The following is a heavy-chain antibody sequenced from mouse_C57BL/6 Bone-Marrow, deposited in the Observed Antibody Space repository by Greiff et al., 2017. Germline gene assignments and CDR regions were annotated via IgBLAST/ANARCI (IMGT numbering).Heavy chain of an antibody. Sequence: EVKLMESGGDLVKPGGSLKLSCAASGFTFSSYGMSWVRQTPDKRLEWVATISSGGSYTYYPDSVQGRFTISRDNAKNTLYLQMSSLKSEDTAMYYCARRGLWLRRGYYAMDYWGQGTSVTVSS. J-gene: IGHJ4*01. CDR3: ARRGLWLRRGYYAMDY. V-gene: IGHV5-6*01. CDR1: GFTFSSYG. D-gene: IGHD2-2*01. CDR2: ISSGGSYT.